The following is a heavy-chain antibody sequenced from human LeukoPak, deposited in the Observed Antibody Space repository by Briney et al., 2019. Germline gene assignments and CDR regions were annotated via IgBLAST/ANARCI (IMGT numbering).Heavy chain of an antibody. D-gene: IGHD2-15*01. CDR1: GYSISSGYY. CDR3: ARHVAGWTRPCDY. Sequence: SETLSLTCAVSGYSISSGYYWGWIQQPPGKGLEWIGSIYHSGSTYYNPSLKSRVTISVDTSKNQFSLKLSSVTAADTAVYYCARHVAGWTRPCDYWGQGTLVTVSS. J-gene: IGHJ4*02. V-gene: IGHV4-38-2*01. CDR2: IYHSGST.